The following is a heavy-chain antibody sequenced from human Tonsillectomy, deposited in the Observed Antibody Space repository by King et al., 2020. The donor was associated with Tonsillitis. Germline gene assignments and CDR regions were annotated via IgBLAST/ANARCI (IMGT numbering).Heavy chain of an antibody. Sequence: QLQESGPGLVKPSETLSLTCTVSGGSVSSGSYYWNWIRQPPGKGLEWIGYIYYSGSTNYNPSLKSRVTISVDTSKNQFSLKLSSVTAADTAVYYCARDERSSLSYFDLWGRGTLVSVSS. CDR3: ARDERSSLSYFDL. CDR1: GGSVSSGSYY. CDR2: IYYSGST. V-gene: IGHV4-61*01. D-gene: IGHD3-10*01. J-gene: IGHJ2*01.